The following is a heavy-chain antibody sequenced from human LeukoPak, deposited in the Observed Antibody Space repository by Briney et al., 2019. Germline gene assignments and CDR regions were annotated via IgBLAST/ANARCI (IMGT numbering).Heavy chain of an antibody. V-gene: IGHV1-2*02. CDR1: GYTFTGYY. Sequence: ASVKVSCKASGYTFTGYYMHWVRQAPGQGLEWMGWINPNSGGTNYAQKFQGRVTMTRDTSISTAYMELSRLRSDDTAVYYCARSLKYYYDSSGYFPNFDYWGQGTPVTVSS. CDR3: ARSLKYYYDSSGYFPNFDY. D-gene: IGHD3-22*01. CDR2: INPNSGGT. J-gene: IGHJ4*02.